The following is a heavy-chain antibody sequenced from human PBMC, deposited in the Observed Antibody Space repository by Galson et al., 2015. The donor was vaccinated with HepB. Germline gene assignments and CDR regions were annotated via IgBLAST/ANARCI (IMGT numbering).Heavy chain of an antibody. V-gene: IGHV1-46*01. CDR3: ARPSIATLGMDV. D-gene: IGHD2-21*01. Sequence: SVKVSCKASGYTFTSYYMHWVRQAPGQGLEWMGIINPSGGSTSYAQKFQGRVTMTTDTSTSTAYMELRSLRSDDTAVYYCARPSIATLGMDVWGQGTTVTVSS. J-gene: IGHJ6*02. CDR2: INPSGGST. CDR1: GYTFTSYY.